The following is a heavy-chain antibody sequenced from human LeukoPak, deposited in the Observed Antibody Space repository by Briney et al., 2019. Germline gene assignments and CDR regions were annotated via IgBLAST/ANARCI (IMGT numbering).Heavy chain of an antibody. CDR1: GFTFSDYY. D-gene: IGHD1-26*01. J-gene: IGHJ3*02. CDR2: ISSSGSTI. V-gene: IGHV3-11*04. Sequence: PGGSLRLSCAASGFTFSDYYMSWIRQAPGKGLEWVSYISSSGSTIYYADSVKGRFTISRDNAKNSLYLQMNSLRAEDTAVYYCARDGARHAYDAFDIWGQGTMVTVSS. CDR3: ARDGARHAYDAFDI.